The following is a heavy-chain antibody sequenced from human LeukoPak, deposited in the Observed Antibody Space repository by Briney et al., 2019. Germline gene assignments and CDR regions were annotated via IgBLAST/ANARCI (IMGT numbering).Heavy chain of an antibody. V-gene: IGHV4-59*01. CDR2: IYYSGNT. CDR1: GSSINDYY. J-gene: IGHJ4*02. Sequence: SKTLSLTCTVSGSSINDYYWTWIRQPPGKGLEWIGYIYYSGNTNYNPSLKSRVTISVDTSKNQFSLKLSSVTAEDTAVYHCARGGWSLDSWGQGTLVTVSS. CDR3: ARGGWSLDS. D-gene: IGHD6-19*01.